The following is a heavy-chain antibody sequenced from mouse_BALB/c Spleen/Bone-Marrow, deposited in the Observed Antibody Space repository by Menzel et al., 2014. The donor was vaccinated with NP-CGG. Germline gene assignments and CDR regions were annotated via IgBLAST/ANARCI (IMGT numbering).Heavy chain of an antibody. D-gene: IGHD1-2*01. CDR3: TRSGFYGYGTYFDV. J-gene: IGHJ1*01. CDR2: INPSNGVT. V-gene: IGHV1S81*02. Sequence: VQLQESGAELVKPGAPVKLSCKVSGYTFTNYYVYWVKQRPGQGLEWIGEINPSNGVTSFNEKFMIKATLTVDSSSSTAYMHLSSLTSEDSAVYYCTRSGFYGYGTYFDVWGAGTTVTVSS. CDR1: GYTFTNYY.